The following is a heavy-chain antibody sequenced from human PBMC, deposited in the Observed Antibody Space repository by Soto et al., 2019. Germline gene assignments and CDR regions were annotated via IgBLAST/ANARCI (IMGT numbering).Heavy chain of an antibody. CDR3: ARGPGGPDGPGDY. D-gene: IGHD2-15*01. CDR1: GYTFTNYA. J-gene: IGHJ4*02. Sequence: QVQLVQSGAEVKKPGASVKVSCKASGYTFTNYAMHWVRQAPGQRLEWMGWINAGNGNTKYSQKFQGRVTITRDTSXXXXXMDLXSXRXEDTAVYYCARGPGGPDGPGDYWGQGTLVTVSS. CDR2: INAGNGNT. V-gene: IGHV1-3*01.